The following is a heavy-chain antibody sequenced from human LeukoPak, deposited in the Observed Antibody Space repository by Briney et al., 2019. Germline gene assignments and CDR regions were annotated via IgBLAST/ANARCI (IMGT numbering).Heavy chain of an antibody. D-gene: IGHD3-22*01. Sequence: SETLSLTCTVSRGSISSYYWSWIRQPPGKGLEWIGYIYYSGSTNYNPSLKSRGTISLDTSKNQFSLKLSSVTAADTAVYYCARQGSGYYYYFDSWGQGTLVTVSS. CDR2: IYYSGST. J-gene: IGHJ4*02. V-gene: IGHV4-59*08. CDR1: RGSISSYY. CDR3: ARQGSGYYYYFDS.